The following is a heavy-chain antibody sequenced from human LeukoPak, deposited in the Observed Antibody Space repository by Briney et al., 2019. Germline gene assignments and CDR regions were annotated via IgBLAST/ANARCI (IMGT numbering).Heavy chain of an antibody. J-gene: IGHJ6*02. D-gene: IGHD5-24*01. CDR2: ISPLYSYT. CDR3: ARHGYNFYYYYGMDV. V-gene: IGHV5-51*01. CDR1: GSIFTSYW. Sequence: KHGGCLQICCQGSGSIFTSYWIGGGRQVNGKGVEGMGIISPLYSYTRYSPSFHGQLTISADKSITTAYLQWSSLKASDTAMYYCARHGYNFYYYYGMDVWGQGTTVTVSS.